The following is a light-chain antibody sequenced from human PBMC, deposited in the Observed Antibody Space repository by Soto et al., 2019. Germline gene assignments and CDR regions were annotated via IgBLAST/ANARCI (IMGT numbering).Light chain of an antibody. Sequence: EIVMTQSPATLSVSPVERATLSCRASQSVSSNLAWYQQKPGQAPRRLIYGASHRATGIPARFSGSGSGTEFTLTISSLQSEDFAVYYCQQDNNWPMYTFSQGTKLEIK. V-gene: IGKV3-15*01. CDR1: QSVSSN. J-gene: IGKJ2*01. CDR3: QQDNNWPMYT. CDR2: GAS.